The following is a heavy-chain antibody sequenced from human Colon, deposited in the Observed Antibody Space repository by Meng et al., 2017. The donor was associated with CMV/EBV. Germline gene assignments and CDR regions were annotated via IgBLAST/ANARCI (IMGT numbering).Heavy chain of an antibody. CDR2: FDPEDGET. CDR3: VGELPGHNWFDP. J-gene: IGHJ5*02. Sequence: ASVKVSCKVSGYTPTELSMHWVRQAPGKGLEWMGGFDPEDGETIYAQKFQGRVTMTEDTSTDTAYMELSSLRSEDTAVYYCVGELPGHNWFDPWGQGTLVTVSS. CDR1: GYTPTELS. D-gene: IGHD1-26*01. V-gene: IGHV1-24*01.